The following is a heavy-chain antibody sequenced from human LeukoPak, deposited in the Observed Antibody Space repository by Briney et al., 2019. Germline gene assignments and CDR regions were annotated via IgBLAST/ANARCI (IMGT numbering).Heavy chain of an antibody. Sequence: GGSLRLSCAASGFTFSRFAMNWVRQAPAKGLEWISYINTDSSDIHYADSVKGRFTISRDNARNTLFLQLSSLRAEDSAVYYCARDTFQPGLIDSWGQGTLVTVSS. D-gene: IGHD2-2*01. V-gene: IGHV3-21*05. CDR3: ARDTFQPGLIDS. J-gene: IGHJ4*02. CDR2: INTDSSDI. CDR1: GFTFSRFA.